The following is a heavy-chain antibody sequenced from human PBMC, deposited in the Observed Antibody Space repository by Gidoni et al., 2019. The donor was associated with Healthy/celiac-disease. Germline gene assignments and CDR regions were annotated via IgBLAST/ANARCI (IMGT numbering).Heavy chain of an antibody. J-gene: IGHJ4*02. CDR2: ISYDGSNK. CDR1: AFTFSSYG. V-gene: IGHV3-30*18. D-gene: IGHD2-15*01. Sequence: QVQLVESGGGVVQPGRSLRLSCPASAFTFSSYGMHWVRQAPGKGLEWVAVISYDGSNKYYADSVKGRFTISRDNSKNTLYLQMNSLRAEDTAVYYCAKVVVAATPDYWGQGTLVTVSS. CDR3: AKVVVAATPDY.